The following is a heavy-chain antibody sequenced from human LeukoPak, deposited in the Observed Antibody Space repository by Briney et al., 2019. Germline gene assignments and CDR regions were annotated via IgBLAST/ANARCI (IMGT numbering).Heavy chain of an antibody. Sequence: SETLSLTCAVYGGSFSGYYWSWIRQPPGKGLEWIGEINHSGSTNYNPSLKSRVTISVDTSKNQFSLELSSVTAADTAVYYCARGRSGYCSSTSCYTWFDPWGQGTLVTVSS. V-gene: IGHV4-34*01. CDR3: ARGRSGYCSSTSCYTWFDP. CDR2: INHSGST. J-gene: IGHJ5*02. CDR1: GGSFSGYY. D-gene: IGHD2-2*02.